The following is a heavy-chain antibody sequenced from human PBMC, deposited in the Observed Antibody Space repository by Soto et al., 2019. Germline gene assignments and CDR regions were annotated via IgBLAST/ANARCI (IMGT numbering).Heavy chain of an antibody. V-gene: IGHV4-39*01. CDR1: GGSISSSSYY. CDR2: IYYSGST. Sequence: ASETLSLTCTVSGGSISSSSYYWGWIRQPPGKGLEWIGSIYYSGSTYYNPSLKSRVAISVDTSKNQFSLKLSSVTAADTAVYYCARHATDHDAFDIWGQGTMVTVSS. CDR3: ARHATDHDAFDI. J-gene: IGHJ3*02.